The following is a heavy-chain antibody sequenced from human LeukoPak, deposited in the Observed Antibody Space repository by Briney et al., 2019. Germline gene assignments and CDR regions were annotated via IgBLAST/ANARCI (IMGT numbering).Heavy chain of an antibody. J-gene: IGHJ5*02. CDR3: ARHHSSWYFAEFDP. V-gene: IGHV4-59*08. CDR2: IYYSGST. D-gene: IGHD6-13*01. CDR1: GGSISSYY. Sequence: SETLSLTCTVSGGSISSYYWNWIRQPPGKGLEWIGYIYYSGSTNYNPSLKSRVTISVDTSKNQFSLKLSSVTAADTAVYYCARHHSSWYFAEFDPWGQGTLVTVSS.